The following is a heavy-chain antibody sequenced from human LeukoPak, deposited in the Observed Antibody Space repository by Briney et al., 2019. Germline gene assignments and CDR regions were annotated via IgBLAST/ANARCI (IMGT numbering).Heavy chain of an antibody. J-gene: IGHJ4*02. Sequence: SETLSLTCAVYGGSFSGYCWSWIRQPPGKGLEWIGEINHSGSTNYNPSLESRVTISVDTSKNQFSLKLSSVTAEDTAVYYCARDLPPLDYWGQGILVTVSS. V-gene: IGHV4-34*01. CDR3: ARDLPPLDY. CDR1: GGSFSGYC. CDR2: INHSGST.